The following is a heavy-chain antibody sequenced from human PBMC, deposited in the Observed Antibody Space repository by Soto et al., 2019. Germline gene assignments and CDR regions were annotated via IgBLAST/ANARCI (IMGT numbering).Heavy chain of an antibody. Sequence: PGGSLRLSCAASGFTFSSYGMHWVRQAPGKGLEWVAVIWYDGSNKYYADSVKGRFTISRDNSKNTLYLQMNSLRAEDTAVYYCARDQAQYYFDYWGQGTLVTVSS. J-gene: IGHJ4*02. V-gene: IGHV3-33*01. CDR1: GFTFSSYG. CDR3: ARDQAQYYFDY. CDR2: IWYDGSNK.